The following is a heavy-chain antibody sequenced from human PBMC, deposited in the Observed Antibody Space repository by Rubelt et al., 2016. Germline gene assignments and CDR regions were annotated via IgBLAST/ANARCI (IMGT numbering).Heavy chain of an antibody. CDR1: GGSFSGYY. CDR3: ARQKYGGSYADY. V-gene: IGHV4-34*10. CDR2: INHSGST. Sequence: QVQLQESGPGLVKPSETLSLTCAVYGGSFSGYYWTWIRQPPGKGLEWIGEINHSGSTNYNPSLKRRVTISVDKSKNQFSLKLTSVTAADTAIYYCARQKYGGSYADYWGQGTPVTVSS. D-gene: IGHD1-26*01. J-gene: IGHJ4*02.